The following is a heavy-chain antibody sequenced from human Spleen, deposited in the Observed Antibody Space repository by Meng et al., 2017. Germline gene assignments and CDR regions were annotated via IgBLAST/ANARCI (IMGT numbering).Heavy chain of an antibody. V-gene: IGHV1-2*06. CDR3: ARDGGNYDFDY. D-gene: IGHD1-7*01. J-gene: IGHJ4*02. Sequence: QVQLVQSGAEVMRPGASVKLSCRASGYTFIDAYVHWVRQAPGQGLEWMGRIIPSSGDANSAQKFLGRVTLTWDTSISTAYMELSSLRSDDTAIYYCARDGGNYDFDYWGQGTLVTVSS. CDR1: GYTFIDAY. CDR2: IIPSSGDA.